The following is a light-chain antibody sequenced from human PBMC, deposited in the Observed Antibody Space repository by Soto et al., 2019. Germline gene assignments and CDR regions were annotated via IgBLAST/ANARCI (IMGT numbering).Light chain of an antibody. V-gene: IGLV2-14*02. Sequence: QSALTQPASVSGSPGQSITISCTGTSSDVGSYTLVSWYQQHPGKAPKLMIYEVSNRPSGVSDRFSGSKSGNTASLTISGLQAEDEADYYCSSYTSTATRVFGGGTKLTVL. CDR1: SSDVGSYTL. J-gene: IGLJ3*02. CDR3: SSYTSTATRV. CDR2: EVS.